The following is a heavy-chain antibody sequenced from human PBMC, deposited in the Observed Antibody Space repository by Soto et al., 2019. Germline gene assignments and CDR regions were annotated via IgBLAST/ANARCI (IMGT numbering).Heavy chain of an antibody. Sequence: GGSLRLSCAASGFTFSSYSMNWVRQAPGKGLEWVSSISSSSSYIYYADSVKGRFTISRDNAKNSLYLQMNSLRAEDTAVYYCARVGGSSVAGTEGPFDYWGQGTLVTVSS. V-gene: IGHV3-21*01. D-gene: IGHD6-19*01. CDR1: GFTFSSYS. J-gene: IGHJ4*02. CDR2: ISSSSSYI. CDR3: ARVGGSSVAGTEGPFDY.